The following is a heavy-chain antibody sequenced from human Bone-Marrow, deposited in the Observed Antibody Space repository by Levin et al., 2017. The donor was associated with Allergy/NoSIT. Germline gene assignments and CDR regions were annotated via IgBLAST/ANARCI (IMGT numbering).Heavy chain of an antibody. CDR1: GGSIRSDNYY. V-gene: IGHV4-39*07. CDR2: ISYDGSA. D-gene: IGHD6-13*01. J-gene: IGHJ4*02. CDR3: ARDGGSSWLNSGLDD. Sequence: SETLSLTCTVSGGSIRSDNYYWGWIRQPPGKGLEWIGSISYDGSAYNNPSLRSRVAISMDTSKNQFSLTLRSVMAADIAVYYCARDGGSSWLNSGLDDWGPGSQVTVAA.